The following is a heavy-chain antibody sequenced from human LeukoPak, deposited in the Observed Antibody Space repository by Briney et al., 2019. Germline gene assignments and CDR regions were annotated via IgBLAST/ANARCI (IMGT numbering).Heavy chain of an antibody. CDR3: AKGVYSSGWYGWFDY. Sequence: PGGSLRLSCAASGFTFSDYYMSWIRQAPGKGLEWVSYISSSGSTIYYADSVKGRFTISRDNAKNSLYLQMNSLRAEDTAVYYCAKGVYSSGWYGWFDYWAREPWSPSPQ. V-gene: IGHV3-11*01. J-gene: IGHJ4*02. CDR1: GFTFSDYY. CDR2: ISSSGSTI. D-gene: IGHD6-19*01.